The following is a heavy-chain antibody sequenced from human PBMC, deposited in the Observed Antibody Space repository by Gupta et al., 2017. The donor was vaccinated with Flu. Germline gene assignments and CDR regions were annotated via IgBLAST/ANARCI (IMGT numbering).Heavy chain of an antibody. Sequence: EVQLLESGGGLVQLGGSLRLSGAASGFPFTGYAMSWVRQAPGKGLEWVSAISGSGGSTYYADSVKGRFTISRDNSKNTLYLQMNSLRAEDTAVYYCAKDQGYYDIVHYFDYWGQGTLVTVYS. CDR2: ISGSGGST. CDR1: GFPFTGYA. J-gene: IGHJ4*02. V-gene: IGHV3-23*01. CDR3: AKDQGYYDIVHYFDY. D-gene: IGHD3-22*01.